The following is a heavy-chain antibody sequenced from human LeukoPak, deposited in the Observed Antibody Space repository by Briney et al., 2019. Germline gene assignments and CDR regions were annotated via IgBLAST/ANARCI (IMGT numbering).Heavy chain of an antibody. J-gene: IGHJ4*02. V-gene: IGHV3-33*01. CDR3: ARGPIVGPFDY. CDR2: IWYDGSNK. D-gene: IGHD1-26*01. CDR1: GFTFSSYG. Sequence: GGSLRLSCAASGFTFSSYGMHWVRQAPGKGLEWVAVIWYDGSNKYYADSVKGRFTISRDNSKNTLYLQMNSLRAEDTAVYYCARGPIVGPFDYWGQGTLVTVSS.